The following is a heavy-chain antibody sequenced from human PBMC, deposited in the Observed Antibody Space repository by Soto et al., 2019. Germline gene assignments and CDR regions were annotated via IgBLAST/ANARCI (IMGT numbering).Heavy chain of an antibody. Sequence: GESLKISCKGSGYSFTSYWIGWVRQMPGKGLEWMGIIYPGDSDTRYSPSFQGQVTISADKSISTAYLQWSSLKASDTAMYYCARRFGIAAAGTDYYYYYGMDVWGQGTTVTVSS. J-gene: IGHJ6*02. CDR3: ARRFGIAAAGTDYYYYYGMDV. CDR2: IYPGDSDT. D-gene: IGHD6-13*01. V-gene: IGHV5-51*01. CDR1: GYSFTSYW.